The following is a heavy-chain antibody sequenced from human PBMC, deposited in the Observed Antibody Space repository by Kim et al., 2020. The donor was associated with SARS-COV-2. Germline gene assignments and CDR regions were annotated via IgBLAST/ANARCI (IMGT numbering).Heavy chain of an antibody. D-gene: IGHD2-2*01. Sequence: SETLSLTCAVYGGSFSGYYWSWIRQPPGKGLEWIGEINHSGSTNYNPSLKSRVTISVDTSKNQFSLKLSSVTAADTAVYYCARGGQDIVVVPAAFDVWGQGTTVTVSS. V-gene: IGHV4-34*01. CDR3: ARGGQDIVVVPAAFDV. CDR2: INHSGST. CDR1: GGSFSGYY. J-gene: IGHJ6*02.